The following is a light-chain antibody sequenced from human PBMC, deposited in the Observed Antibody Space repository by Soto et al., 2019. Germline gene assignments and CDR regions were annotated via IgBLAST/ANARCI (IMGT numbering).Light chain of an antibody. V-gene: IGKV3-20*01. Sequence: EIVLTQSPGTLSLSPGERATLSCRASRSLSSSYVVWYQQKPGQAPRLLIYAASRRATGIPDRFSGSGSATEYTLNISRLEPEDFAVYYCQQQGTFGQGTKLEIK. CDR2: AAS. CDR1: RSLSSSY. CDR3: QQQGT. J-gene: IGKJ2*01.